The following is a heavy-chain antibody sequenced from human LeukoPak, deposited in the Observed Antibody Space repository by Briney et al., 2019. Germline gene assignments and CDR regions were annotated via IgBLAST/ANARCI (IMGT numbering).Heavy chain of an antibody. V-gene: IGHV3-64*01. CDR1: GFTFSSYA. CDR3: ARGVRGGYSYGYYYYYYMDV. D-gene: IGHD5-18*01. Sequence: GGSLRLSCAASGFTFSSYAMHWVRRAPGKGLEYVSAIRSNGGNTYYANSVKCRFTISRDNSKNTLYLQMGSLRDEDMAVYYCARGVRGGYSYGYYYYYYMDVGGKGTTVTISS. J-gene: IGHJ6*03. CDR2: IRSNGGNT.